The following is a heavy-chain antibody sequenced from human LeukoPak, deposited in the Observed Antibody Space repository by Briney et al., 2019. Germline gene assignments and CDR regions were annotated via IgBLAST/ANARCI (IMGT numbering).Heavy chain of an antibody. V-gene: IGHV4-39*07. D-gene: IGHD6-13*01. CDR1: GGSISSSSYY. J-gene: IGHJ3*02. CDR3: AREPQQQPLAFDI. Sequence: SETLSLTCTVSGGSISSSSYYWGWIRQPPGKGLEWIGSIYYSGSTYYNPSLKSRVTISVDTSKNQFSLKLSSVTAADTAVYYCAREPQQQPLAFDIWGQGTMVTVSS. CDR2: IYYSGST.